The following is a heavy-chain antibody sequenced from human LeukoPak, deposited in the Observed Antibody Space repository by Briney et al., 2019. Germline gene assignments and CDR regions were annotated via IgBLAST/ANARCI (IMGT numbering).Heavy chain of an antibody. CDR3: ARLIVATTPRDYYYYMDV. Sequence: PGGSLRLSCAASGFTFSSYSMNWVRQAPGKGLEWVSCISSSSSYIYYADSVKGRFTISRDNAKNSLYLQVNSLRSEDTAVYYCARLIVATTPRDYYYYMDVWGKGTTVTISS. J-gene: IGHJ6*03. CDR2: ISSSSSYI. D-gene: IGHD1/OR15-1a*01. V-gene: IGHV3-21*04. CDR1: GFTFSSYS.